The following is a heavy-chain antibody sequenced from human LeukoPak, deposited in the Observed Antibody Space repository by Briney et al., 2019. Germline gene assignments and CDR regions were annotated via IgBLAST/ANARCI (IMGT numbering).Heavy chain of an antibody. CDR1: EFTFNNYW. Sequence: GGSLRLSCAASEFTFNNYWMSWVRQAPGKGLEWVANIKQDGSEKYYVDSVKGRFTISRDNAKNSLYLQMNSLRAEDTAVYYCARAPVTSCRGAFCYPFDYWGQGTLVTVSS. CDR3: ARAPVTSCRGAFCYPFDY. CDR2: IKQDGSEK. V-gene: IGHV3-7*01. D-gene: IGHD2-15*01. J-gene: IGHJ4*02.